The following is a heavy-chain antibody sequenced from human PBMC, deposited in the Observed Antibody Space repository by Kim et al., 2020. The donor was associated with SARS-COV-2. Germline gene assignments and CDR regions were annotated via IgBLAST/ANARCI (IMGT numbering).Heavy chain of an antibody. D-gene: IGHD6-19*01. Sequence: GGSLRLSCAASGFTFNNHAMGWVRQPPGKGLEWLSAISYGDGTNTYYAGSVKGRFTISRDNSRNTLYLQMDSLGVADTAVYYCVRERGWSHPSNWFDPWGQGTLVTVSS. V-gene: IGHV3-23*01. J-gene: IGHJ5*02. CDR2: ISYGDGTNT. CDR1: GFTFNNHA. CDR3: VRERGWSHPSNWFDP.